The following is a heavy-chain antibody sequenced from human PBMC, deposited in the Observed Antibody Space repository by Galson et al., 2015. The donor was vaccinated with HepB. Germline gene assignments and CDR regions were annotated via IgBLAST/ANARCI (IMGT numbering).Heavy chain of an antibody. CDR3: AREICSSTSCYPPTPNYGMDV. CDR1: GGTFSSYA. D-gene: IGHD2-2*01. CDR2: IIPIFGTA. J-gene: IGHJ6*02. Sequence: SVKVSCKASGGTFSSYAISWVRQAPGQGLEWMGGIIPIFGTANYAQKFQGRVTITADESTSTAYMELSSLRSEDTAVYYCAREICSSTSCYPPTPNYGMDVWGQGTTVTVSS. V-gene: IGHV1-69*13.